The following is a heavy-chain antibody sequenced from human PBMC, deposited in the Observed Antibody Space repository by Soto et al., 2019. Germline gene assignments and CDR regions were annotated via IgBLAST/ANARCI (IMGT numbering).Heavy chain of an antibody. V-gene: IGHV4-59*01. CDR3: ARAGREGSSYYYYYGMDV. Sequence: SETLSLTCTVSGGSISSYYWSWIRQPPGKGLEWIGYIYYSGSTNYNPSLKSRVTISVDTSKNQFSLKLSSVTAADTAVYYRARAGREGSSYYYYYGMDVWGQGTTVTVSS. J-gene: IGHJ6*02. CDR2: IYYSGST. CDR1: GGSISSYY. D-gene: IGHD1-26*01.